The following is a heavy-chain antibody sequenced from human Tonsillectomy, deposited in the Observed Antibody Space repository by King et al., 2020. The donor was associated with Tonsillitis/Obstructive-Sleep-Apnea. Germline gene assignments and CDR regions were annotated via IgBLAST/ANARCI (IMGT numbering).Heavy chain of an antibody. Sequence: QLQESGPGLVKPSETLSLTCTVSSGSISSYYWSWIRQPPGKRLEWIGYINSSGSANYNPSLKSRLTISVDTSKNQISLKLTSVTAADTAVYYCASAPHPEYFDFWGQGALVTVSS. CDR2: INSSGSA. J-gene: IGHJ4*02. CDR3: ASAPHPEYFDF. V-gene: IGHV4-59*08. CDR1: SGSISSYY.